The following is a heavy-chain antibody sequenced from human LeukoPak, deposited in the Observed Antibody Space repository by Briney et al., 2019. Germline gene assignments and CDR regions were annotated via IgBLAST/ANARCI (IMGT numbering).Heavy chain of an antibody. CDR1: GFTFSIHG. CDR3: ARDIAVAGTGY. D-gene: IGHD6-19*01. V-gene: IGHV3-48*02. J-gene: IGHJ4*02. CDR2: IINSGGTV. Sequence: SGGSLRLSCAASGFTFSIHGMNWVRQAPGKGLEWVSYIINSGGTVYYTDSVQGRFTISRDNARSSLFLQMNSLRDEDTAVYYCARDIAVAGTGYWGQGTLVTAPS.